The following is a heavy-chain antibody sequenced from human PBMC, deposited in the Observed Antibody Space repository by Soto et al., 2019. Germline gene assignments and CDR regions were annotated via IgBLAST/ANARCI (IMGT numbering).Heavy chain of an antibody. V-gene: IGHV1-2*04. CDR3: ASSRTSGSPRGDFDY. CDR2: INPNGGGT. D-gene: IGHD3-10*01. CDR1: GYTFTDYY. J-gene: IGHJ4*02. Sequence: QVQLVQSGAEVKKPGASVKVSCKASGYTFTDYYIHWVRQAPGQGLEWMGGINPNGGGTNYAQNFQGWVTMTRDTSISTAYMELSRLTSDDTAIYYCASSRTSGSPRGDFDYWGQGTLVTVSS.